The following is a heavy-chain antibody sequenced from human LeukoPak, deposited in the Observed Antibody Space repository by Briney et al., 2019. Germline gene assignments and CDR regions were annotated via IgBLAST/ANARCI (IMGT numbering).Heavy chain of an antibody. CDR2: ISSRSSYI. CDR3: ARDRADPDYGDYVFAY. Sequence: PGGSLRLSCAASGFTFSDFSLNWVRQAPGKGLEWVSSISSRSSYIYYADSLKGRFTISRDNAKNSLYLNIHSLRAEDTAVYYCARDRADPDYGDYVFAYWGQGTLVTVSS. CDR1: GFTFSDFS. J-gene: IGHJ4*02. V-gene: IGHV3-21*01. D-gene: IGHD4-17*01.